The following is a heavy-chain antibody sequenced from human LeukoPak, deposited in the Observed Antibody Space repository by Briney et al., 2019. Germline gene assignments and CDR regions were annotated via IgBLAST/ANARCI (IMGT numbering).Heavy chain of an antibody. V-gene: IGHV5-51*01. CDR3: ARPQIVGATSPFDY. CDR1: GYSFTNYW. J-gene: IGHJ4*02. Sequence: GESLKIPCKGSGYSFTNYWIVWVRQMPGKGLEWMGIIYPGDSDTRYSPSFQGQVTISADKSISTAYLQWSSLKASDTAMYYCARPQIVGATSPFDYWGQGTLVTVSS. D-gene: IGHD1-26*01. CDR2: IYPGDSDT.